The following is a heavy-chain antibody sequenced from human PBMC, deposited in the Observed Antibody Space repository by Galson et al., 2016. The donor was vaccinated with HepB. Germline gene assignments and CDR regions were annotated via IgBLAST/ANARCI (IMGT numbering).Heavy chain of an antibody. CDR1: GGSISSGGYY. D-gene: IGHD3-16*01. J-gene: IGHJ6*02. V-gene: IGHV4-31*03. Sequence: TLSLTCTVSGGSISSGGYYWSWIRQHPGKGLECIGYIYYIGSTYYNPSLKSRVTISVDTSKNQFSLKVSSVTAADTSVYYCARKRESGWGMMLEVGGLDVWGQGTAVIVSS. CDR3: ARKRESGWGMMLEVGGLDV. CDR2: IYYIGST.